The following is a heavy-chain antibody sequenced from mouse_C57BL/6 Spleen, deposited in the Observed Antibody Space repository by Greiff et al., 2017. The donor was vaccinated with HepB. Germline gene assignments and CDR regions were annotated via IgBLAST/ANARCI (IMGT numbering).Heavy chain of an antibody. CDR2: INPGSGGT. J-gene: IGHJ4*01. D-gene: IGHD2-4*01. CDR1: GYAFTNYL. Sequence: VKLMESGAELVRPGTSVKVSCKASGYAFTNYLIEWVKQRPGQGLEWIGVINPGSGGTNYNEKFKGKATLTADKSSSTAYMQLSSLTSEDSAVYFCARFYDYDYAMDYWGQGTSVTVSS. V-gene: IGHV1-54*01. CDR3: ARFYDYDYAMDY.